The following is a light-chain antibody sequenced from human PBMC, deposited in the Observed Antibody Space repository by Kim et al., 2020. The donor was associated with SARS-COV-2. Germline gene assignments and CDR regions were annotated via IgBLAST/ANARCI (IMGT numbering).Light chain of an antibody. CDR2: DAS. CDR3: QQYDNLPPFT. V-gene: IGKV1-33*01. CDR1: QDISNH. Sequence: DIQMTQSPPSLSASVGDRVTITCQASQDISNHLNWYQHKPGKAPKLLIYDASNLETGVPSRFSGSGSRTDFTFTISSLQPEDVATYYCQQYDNLPPFTFGQGTKLEIK. J-gene: IGKJ2*01.